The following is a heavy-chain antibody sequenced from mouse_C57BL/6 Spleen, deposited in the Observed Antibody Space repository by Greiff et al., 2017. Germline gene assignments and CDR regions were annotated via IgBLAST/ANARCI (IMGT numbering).Heavy chain of an antibody. CDR2: IDPSDSET. Sequence: QVQLQQPGAELVRPGSSVKLSCKASGYTFTSYWMHWVKQRPIQGLEWIGHIDPSDSETHYNQKFKDKATLTVDKSSSTACMQLSSLRSEDSAVYYGARSYCGSSDGYWWFDGWGTGTTVTVSA. CDR3: ARSYCGSSDGYWWFDG. D-gene: IGHD1-1*01. CDR1: GYTFTSYW. J-gene: IGHJ1*03. V-gene: IGHV1-52*01.